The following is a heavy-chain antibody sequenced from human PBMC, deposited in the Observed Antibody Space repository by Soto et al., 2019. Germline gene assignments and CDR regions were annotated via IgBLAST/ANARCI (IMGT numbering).Heavy chain of an antibody. CDR1: GFTFSSYS. CDR2: ISSSSGYT. J-gene: IGHJ4*02. Sequence: EVQLVESGGGLVKPGGSLRLSCAASGFTFSSYSMGWVRQTPGKGLEWVSSISSSSGYTYYADSVKGRFTISRDNAKNSLYLQMNSLRDEDTAVYYCARALRRTCGEVHVDYWGQGTLVTVSS. V-gene: IGHV3-21*01. D-gene: IGHD3-10*01. CDR3: ARALRRTCGEVHVDY.